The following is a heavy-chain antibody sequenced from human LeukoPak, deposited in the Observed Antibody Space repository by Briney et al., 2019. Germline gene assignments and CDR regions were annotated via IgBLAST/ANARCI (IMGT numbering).Heavy chain of an antibody. V-gene: IGHV1-18*01. Sequence: GSVKVSCKASGGTFSSYAISWVRQAPGQGLEWMGWISGYNGNTNYAEKLQGRFTMTTDTSTSTAYMELRSLRSDDTAVYYCAREGYCSGTSCDKPFDYWGQGTLVTVAS. D-gene: IGHD2-2*01. CDR2: ISGYNGNT. CDR3: AREGYCSGTSCDKPFDY. CDR1: GGTFSSYA. J-gene: IGHJ4*02.